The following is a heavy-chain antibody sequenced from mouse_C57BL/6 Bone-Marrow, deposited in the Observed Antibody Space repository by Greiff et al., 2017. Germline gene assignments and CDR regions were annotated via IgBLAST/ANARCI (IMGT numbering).Heavy chain of an antibody. J-gene: IGHJ4*01. CDR2: IHPNSGST. D-gene: IGHD1-1*01. CDR1: GYTFTSYW. V-gene: IGHV1-64*01. Sequence: VQLQQPGAELVKPGASVKLSCKASGYTFTSYWMHWVKQRPGQGLEWIGMIHPNSGSTNYNEKFKSKATLAVDKSSSTAYMQLSSLTSEDSAVXYCARRRNYYGKRAMDYWGQGTSVTVSS. CDR3: ARRRNYYGKRAMDY.